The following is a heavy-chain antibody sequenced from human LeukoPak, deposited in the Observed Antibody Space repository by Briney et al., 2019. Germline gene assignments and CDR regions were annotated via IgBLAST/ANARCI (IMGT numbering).Heavy chain of an antibody. CDR1: GYTFTKYD. J-gene: IGHJ4*02. V-gene: IGHV1-46*01. CDR3: AREDVDADSMDY. CDR2: INSSGGST. D-gene: IGHD5-18*01. Sequence: ASVKVSCKASGYTFTKYDMNWVRQAPGQGLEWMGIINSSGGSTRYAQKFQGRVAMTRDTSTSTLYMELNSLRSEDTAVYYCAREDVDADSMDYWGQGTLVTVSS.